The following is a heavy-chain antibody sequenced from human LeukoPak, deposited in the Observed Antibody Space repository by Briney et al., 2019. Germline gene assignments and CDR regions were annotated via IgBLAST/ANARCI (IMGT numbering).Heavy chain of an antibody. Sequence: PGGSLRLSCAASGFTFSSYSMNWVRQAPGKGLEWVAVISYDGSNKYYADSVKGRFTISRDNSKNTLYLQMNSLRAEDTAVYYCAKDAPSHYYYGMDVWGQGTTVTVCS. CDR3: AKDAPSHYYYGMDV. V-gene: IGHV3-30*18. J-gene: IGHJ6*02. CDR1: GFTFSSYS. CDR2: ISYDGSNK.